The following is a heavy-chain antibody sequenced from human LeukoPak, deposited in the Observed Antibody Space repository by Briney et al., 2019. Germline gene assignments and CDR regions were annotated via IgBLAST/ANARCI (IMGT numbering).Heavy chain of an antibody. V-gene: IGHV4-61*05. CDR2: IYYSGST. J-gene: IGHJ6*02. CDR3: ARNYYYYGMDV. Sequence: PSETLSLTCSVSGGSTSTSRYHWGWIRQPPGKGLEWIGYIYYSGSTNYNPSLKSRVTISVDTSKNQFSLKLSSVTAADTAVYYCARNYYYYGMDVWGQGTTVTVSS. CDR1: GGSTSTSRYH.